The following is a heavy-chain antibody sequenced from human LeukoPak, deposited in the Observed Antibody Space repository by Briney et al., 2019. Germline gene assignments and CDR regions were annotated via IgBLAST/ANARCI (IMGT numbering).Heavy chain of an antibody. V-gene: IGHV3-23*01. CDR3: AKYYCGDCRALNAFDI. CDR1: GFTFISYA. J-gene: IGHJ3*02. CDR2: ISGSGGST. D-gene: IGHD2-21*01. Sequence: GGSLRLSCAASGFTFISYAMSWVRQAPGKGLEWVSAISGSGGSTYYADSVKGRFTISRDNSKNTLYLQMNSLRAEDTAVYYCAKYYCGDCRALNAFDIWGQGTMVTVSS.